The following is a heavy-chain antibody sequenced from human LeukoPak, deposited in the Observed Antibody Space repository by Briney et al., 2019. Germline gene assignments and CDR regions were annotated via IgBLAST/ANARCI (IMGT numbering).Heavy chain of an antibody. J-gene: IGHJ4*02. CDR3: ARGLGYGDYVPNY. CDR1: GGSFSGYY. V-gene: IGHV4-34*01. Sequence: PSETLSLTCAVYGGSFSGYYWSWIRQPPGKGLEWNGEINHSGSTNYNPSLKSRVTISVDTSKNQFSLKLSSVTAADTAVYYCARGLGYGDYVPNYWGQGTLVTVSS. D-gene: IGHD4-17*01. CDR2: INHSGST.